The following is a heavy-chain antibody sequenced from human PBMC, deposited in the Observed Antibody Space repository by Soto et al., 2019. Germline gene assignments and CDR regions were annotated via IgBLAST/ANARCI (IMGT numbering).Heavy chain of an antibody. Sequence: SETLSLTCTVSGGFISSYYWSWIRQPPGKGLEWIGYIYYSGSTNYNPSLKSRVTISVDTSKNQFSLKLSSVTAADTAVYYCARSCGPPLYGDFEFWGQGTLVTVSS. D-gene: IGHD4-17*01. V-gene: IGHV4-59*12. J-gene: IGHJ4*02. CDR3: ARSCGPPLYGDFEF. CDR2: IYYSGST. CDR1: GGFISSYY.